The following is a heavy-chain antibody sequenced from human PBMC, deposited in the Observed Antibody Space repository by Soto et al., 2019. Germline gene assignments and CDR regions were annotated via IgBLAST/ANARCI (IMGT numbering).Heavy chain of an antibody. D-gene: IGHD3-16*02. V-gene: IGHV3-11*01. CDR2: IIDTGRTI. CDR1: GVDFRGSY. CDR3: AGFKEGKIVGLRWLHP. Sequence: DLEESGGGLVEPGGSLRLTCVGSGVDFRGSYMNWIRQAPGKGLEWISYIIDTGRTIHYADFVKGRFVISRDNSRYSLYLQINDLRADDTAIYYCAGFKEGKIVGLRWLHPWGQGTRVTVSS. J-gene: IGHJ5*02.